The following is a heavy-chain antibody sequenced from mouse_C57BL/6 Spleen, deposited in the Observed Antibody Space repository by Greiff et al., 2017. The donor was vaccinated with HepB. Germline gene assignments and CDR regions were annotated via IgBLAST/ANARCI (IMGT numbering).Heavy chain of an antibody. D-gene: IGHD4-1*01. CDR2: SRNKANDYTT. V-gene: IGHV7-1*01. CDR3: ARDNWDSGWYFDV. J-gene: IGHJ1*03. CDR1: GFTFSDFY. Sequence: EVMLVESGGGLVQSGRSLRLSCATSGFTFSDFYMEWVRQAPGKGLEWIAASRNKANDYTTEYSASVKGRFIVSRDTSQSILYLQMNALRAEDTAIDYCARDNWDSGWYFDVWGTGTTVTVSS.